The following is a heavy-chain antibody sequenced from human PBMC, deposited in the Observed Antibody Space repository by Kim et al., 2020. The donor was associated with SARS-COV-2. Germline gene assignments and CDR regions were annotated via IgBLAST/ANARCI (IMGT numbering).Heavy chain of an antibody. CDR3: AKEKRNYYYYMDV. CDR2: ISYDGSNK. Sequence: GGSLRLSCAASGFTFSSYGMHWVRQAPGKGLEWVAVISYDGSNKYYADSVKGRFTISRDNSKNTLYLQMNSLRAEDTAVYYCAKEKRNYYYYMDVWGKGTTVTVSS. V-gene: IGHV3-30*18. CDR1: GFTFSSYG. J-gene: IGHJ6*03.